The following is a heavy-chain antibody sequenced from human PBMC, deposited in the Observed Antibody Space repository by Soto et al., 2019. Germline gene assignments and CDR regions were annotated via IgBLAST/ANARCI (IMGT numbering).Heavy chain of an antibody. J-gene: IGHJ3*02. Sequence: QVQLVESGGGVVQPGRSLRLSCAASGFTFSSYGMHWVRQAPGKGLEWVAVIWYDGSNKYYADSVKGRFTISRDNSKNTLYLQKPRLRAKDTALYFCARDRYCSSTSYYSYDALDIWGEGTMVTVSS. V-gene: IGHV3-33*01. CDR3: ARDRYCSSTSYYSYDALDI. CDR2: IWYDGSNK. CDR1: GFTFSSYG. D-gene: IGHD2-2*02.